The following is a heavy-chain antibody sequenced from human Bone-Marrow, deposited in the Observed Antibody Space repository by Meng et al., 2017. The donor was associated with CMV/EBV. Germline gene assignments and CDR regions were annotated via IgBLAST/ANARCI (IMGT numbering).Heavy chain of an antibody. V-gene: IGHV3-21*06. CDR3: ARDERACISSSCQGYGYFDL. CDR1: GFTFSSYS. J-gene: IGHJ2*01. Sequence: GGSLRLSCAASGFTFSSYSMNWVRQAPGKGLEWVSSTSGSSRYIYYADSVKGRFTISRDNAKNSLYLQMNSLRAEDTAVYYRARDERACISSSCQGYGYFDLWGRGTLVTVSS. CDR2: TSGSSRYI. D-gene: IGHD2-2*01.